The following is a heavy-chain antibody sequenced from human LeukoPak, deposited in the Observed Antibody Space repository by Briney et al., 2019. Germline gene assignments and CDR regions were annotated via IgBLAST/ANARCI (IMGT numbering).Heavy chain of an antibody. CDR2: ISGSGGST. J-gene: IGHJ4*02. V-gene: IGHV3-23*01. Sequence: GGSLRLSCVASGFTFNNYAMTWVRQAPGKGLEWVSAISGSGGSTYYADSVKGRFTISRDNSKNTLYLQMNSLRAEDTAVYYCAKDRGFGWFDYWGQGTLVTVSS. CDR1: GFTFNNYA. D-gene: IGHD3-10*01. CDR3: AKDRGFGWFDY.